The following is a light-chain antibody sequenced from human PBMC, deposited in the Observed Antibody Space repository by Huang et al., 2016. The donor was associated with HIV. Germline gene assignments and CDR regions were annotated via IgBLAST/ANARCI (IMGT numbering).Light chain of an antibody. CDR2: GAS. J-gene: IGKJ1*01. V-gene: IGKV3-15*01. CDR1: QSLSSN. CDR3: QQYNKWPWT. Sequence: EIVMTQSPATLSVSPGERVTLSCRASQSLSSNLAWYQQKPGQAPRLLFYGASTWATGIPARFSGSGSGTEFTLTISSLQSEDFAVYYCQQYNKWPWTFGQGTKVEIK.